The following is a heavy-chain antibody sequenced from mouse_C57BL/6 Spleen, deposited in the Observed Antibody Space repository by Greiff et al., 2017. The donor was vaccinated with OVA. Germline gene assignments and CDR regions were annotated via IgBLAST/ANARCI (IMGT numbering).Heavy chain of an antibody. J-gene: IGHJ3*01. V-gene: IGHV5-16*01. CDR3: ARDDWAFAY. Sequence: EVKLVESEGGLVQPGSSMKLSCTASGFTFSDYYMAWVRQVPEKGLEWVANINYDGSSTYYLDSLKSRFIISRDNAKNILYLQMSSLKSEDTATYYCARDDWAFAYWGQGTLVTVSA. CDR1: GFTFSDYY. CDR2: INYDGSST. D-gene: IGHD4-1*01.